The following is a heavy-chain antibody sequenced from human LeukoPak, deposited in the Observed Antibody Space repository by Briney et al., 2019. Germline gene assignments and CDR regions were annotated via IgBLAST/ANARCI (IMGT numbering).Heavy chain of an antibody. Sequence: GASVKVSCKASGYTFTRYGLNWVRQAPGQGLEWMGWINTNTGNPTYAQGLTGRLVFSLDTSVSTAYLQISSLEAEDTAVYYCARDESFHDSSGHHTYFGHWGQGTQVTVSS. V-gene: IGHV7-4-1*02. J-gene: IGHJ5*02. D-gene: IGHD3-22*01. CDR2: INTNTGNP. CDR3: ARDESFHDSSGHHTYFGH. CDR1: GYTFTRYG.